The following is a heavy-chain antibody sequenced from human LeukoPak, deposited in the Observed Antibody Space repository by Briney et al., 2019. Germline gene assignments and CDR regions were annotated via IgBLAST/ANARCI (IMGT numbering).Heavy chain of an antibody. V-gene: IGHV3-23*01. CDR3: AKSGIWFGELLSYFDY. J-gene: IGHJ4*02. Sequence: GGSLRLSCAASGFSFSSYGMNWVRQAPGKGLEWVSAISGSGGGTYYAGSVKGRFTISRDNSKNTLYLQMNSLRAEDTAVYYCAKSGIWFGELLSYFDYWGQETLVTVSS. D-gene: IGHD3-10*01. CDR1: GFSFSSYG. CDR2: ISGSGGGT.